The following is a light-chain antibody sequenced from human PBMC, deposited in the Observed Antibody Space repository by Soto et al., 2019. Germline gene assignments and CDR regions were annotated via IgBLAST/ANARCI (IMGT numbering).Light chain of an antibody. Sequence: QSALTQPASVSGSPGQSITISCTGTSSDVGGYNYVSWDQQHPGKAPKLMIYDVSNRPSGVSNRFSGSKSGNTAFLTISGLQAEDEADYYCSSYTSSSTLWVFGGGTKVTVL. CDR3: SSYTSSSTLWV. CDR1: SSDVGGYNY. J-gene: IGLJ3*02. CDR2: DVS. V-gene: IGLV2-14*01.